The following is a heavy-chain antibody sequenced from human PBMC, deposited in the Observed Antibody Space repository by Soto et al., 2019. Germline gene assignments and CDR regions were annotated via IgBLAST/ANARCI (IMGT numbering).Heavy chain of an antibody. CDR1: GGSISSSNW. CDR2: IYHSGST. D-gene: IGHD5-12*01. V-gene: IGHV4-4*02. CDR3: ARRPRGYSGYDYGIAPD. J-gene: IGHJ4*02. Sequence: QVQLQESGPGLVKPSGTLSLTCAVSGGSISSSNWWSWVRQPPGKGLEWIGEIYHSGSTNYNPSLKSRVTMSVDKSKNQFSLKLSSVTAADTAVYYCARRPRGYSGYDYGIAPDWGQGTLVTVSS.